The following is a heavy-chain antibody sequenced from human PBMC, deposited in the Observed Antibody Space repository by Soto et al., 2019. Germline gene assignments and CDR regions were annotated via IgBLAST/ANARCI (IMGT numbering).Heavy chain of an antibody. CDR1: GGSFSGYY. CDR3: ARGRNISYTVTTLTLDY. J-gene: IGHJ4*02. Sequence: SETLSLTCAVYGGSFSGYYWSWIRQPPGKGLEWIGEINHSGSTNYNPSLKSRVTISVDTSKNQFSLKLSSVTAADTAVYYCARGRNISYTVTTLTLDYWGQGTLVTVSS. D-gene: IGHD4-17*01. V-gene: IGHV4-34*01. CDR2: INHSGST.